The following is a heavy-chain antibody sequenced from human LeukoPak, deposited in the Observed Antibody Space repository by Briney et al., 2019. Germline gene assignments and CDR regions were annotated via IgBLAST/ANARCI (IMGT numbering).Heavy chain of an antibody. V-gene: IGHV3-23*01. CDR1: GFTFRKNA. CDR2: ISGSDDST. Sequence: PGGSLRLSCEASGFTFRKNAISWVRQASGRGLEWASTISGSDDSTYYSDSVKGRFTISRDISKNILYLQMNCLRAEDTALYYCAKDLWFDPWGQGTLVTVSS. J-gene: IGHJ5*02. CDR3: AKDLWFDP.